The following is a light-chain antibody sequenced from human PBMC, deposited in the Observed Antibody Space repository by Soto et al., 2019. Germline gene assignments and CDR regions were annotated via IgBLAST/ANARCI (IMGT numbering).Light chain of an antibody. V-gene: IGKV3-15*01. J-gene: IGKJ1*01. CDR2: GAS. CDR3: QQYNNWPRT. CDR1: QSVSSN. Sequence: EIVMTQSPATLSVSPGERATLSCRASQSVSSNLAWSQQKPGLAPRLLIYGASTRATGIPARFSGSGSGTEFTLTISSLQSEDFEVYYCQQYNNWPRTFGQGTKVEIK.